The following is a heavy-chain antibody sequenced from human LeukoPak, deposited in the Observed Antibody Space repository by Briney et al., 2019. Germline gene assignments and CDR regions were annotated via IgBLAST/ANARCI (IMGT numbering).Heavy chain of an antibody. CDR1: GGSISSGGYS. CDR3: ARSPGYSSNWCDY. D-gene: IGHD6-13*01. J-gene: IGHJ5*01. CDR2: IYYSGST. Sequence: SETLSLTCAVSGGSISSGGYSWSWIRQPPGKGLEWIGYIYYSGSTYYNPSLKSRVTISVDTSKNQFSLKLSSVTAADTAVYYCARSPGYSSNWCDYWGQGTLVTVSS. V-gene: IGHV4-30-4*07.